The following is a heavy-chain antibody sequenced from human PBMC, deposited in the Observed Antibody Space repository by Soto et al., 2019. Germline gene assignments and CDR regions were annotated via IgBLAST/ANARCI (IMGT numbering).Heavy chain of an antibody. Sequence: QVQLVESGGGVVQPGTSLRLSCAASGFTFGNYGMHWVRQPPGKGLEWMSSILYDGSDKYYADSVKGRFTISRDGSKNTLYLQMDRLRPEATAVYYCAKWGDVSHHPGGNYYYGMDVWGPGTTVTVSS. D-gene: IGHD3-16*01. CDR2: ILYDGSDK. J-gene: IGHJ6*02. CDR1: GFTFGNYG. CDR3: AKWGDVSHHPGGNYYYGMDV. V-gene: IGHV3-30*18.